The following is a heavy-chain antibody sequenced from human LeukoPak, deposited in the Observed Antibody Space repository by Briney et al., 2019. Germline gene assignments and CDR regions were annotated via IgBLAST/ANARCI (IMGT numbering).Heavy chain of an antibody. Sequence: GRSLRLSCAASGFTFDDYAMHWVRQAPGKGLEWVSGISWNSGSIGYADSVKGRFTISRDNAKNSLYLQMNSLRAEDTALYYCAKALSSGYYNSAFDIWAKGQWSPSLQ. V-gene: IGHV3-9*01. CDR1: GFTFDDYA. CDR2: ISWNSGSI. CDR3: AKALSSGYYNSAFDI. D-gene: IGHD3-22*01. J-gene: IGHJ3*02.